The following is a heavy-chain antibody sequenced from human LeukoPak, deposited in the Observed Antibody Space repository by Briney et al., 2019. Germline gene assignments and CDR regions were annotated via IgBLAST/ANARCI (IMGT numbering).Heavy chain of an antibody. CDR3: ARAKPKNMVRGLIMRRESRYYFDY. CDR1: GFTFSSYS. Sequence: GGSLRLSCAASGFTFSSYSMNWVRQAPGKGLEWVSSISSSSSYIYYADSVKGRFTISRDNAKNSLYLQMNSLRAEDTAVYYCARAKPKNMVRGLIMRRESRYYFDYWGQGTLVTVSS. CDR2: ISSSSSYI. J-gene: IGHJ4*02. V-gene: IGHV3-21*01. D-gene: IGHD3-10*01.